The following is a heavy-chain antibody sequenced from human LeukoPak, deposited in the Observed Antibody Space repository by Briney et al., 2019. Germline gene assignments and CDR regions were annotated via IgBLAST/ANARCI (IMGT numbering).Heavy chain of an antibody. V-gene: IGHV1-69*01. Sequence: GASVKVSCKASGGTFSSYAISWVRQAPGQGLEWMGGIIPIFGTANYAQKFQGRVTITADGSTSTAYMELSSLRSDDTAVFYCARDLAMYSPDLDYWGQGTLVTVSS. CDR2: IIPIFGTA. CDR3: ARDLAMYSPDLDY. CDR1: GGTFSSYA. D-gene: IGHD1-26*01. J-gene: IGHJ4*02.